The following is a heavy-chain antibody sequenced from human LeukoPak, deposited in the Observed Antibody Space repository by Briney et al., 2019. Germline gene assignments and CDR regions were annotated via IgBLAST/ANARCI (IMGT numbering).Heavy chain of an antibody. Sequence: SGGSLRLSCAASGFTFNSHWMTWVRQAPGKGLDWVSYISFSGSTIYYADSVKGRFIISRDTAKNSLYLQMNSLRAEDTAVYYCVRGMGGGVSNFDYWGQGTLVTVSS. V-gene: IGHV3-48*03. J-gene: IGHJ4*02. D-gene: IGHD3-16*01. CDR2: ISFSGSTI. CDR3: VRGMGGGVSNFDY. CDR1: GFTFNSHW.